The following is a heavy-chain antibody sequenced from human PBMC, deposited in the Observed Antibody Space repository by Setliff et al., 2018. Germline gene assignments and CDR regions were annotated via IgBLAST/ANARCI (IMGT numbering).Heavy chain of an antibody. CDR3: ARVGPIVPFDY. D-gene: IGHD2-8*01. CDR2: ITSTSHYI. V-gene: IGHV3-21*01. J-gene: IGHJ4*02. CDR1: GFKFSSYS. Sequence: PGGSLRLSCAGSGFKFSSYSINWVRQAPGKGLEWISSITSTSHYIHFSNSVKGRFTISRDNAKNSVYLQMNNLTAEDTAVYYCARVGPIVPFDYWGQGAMVTSPQ.